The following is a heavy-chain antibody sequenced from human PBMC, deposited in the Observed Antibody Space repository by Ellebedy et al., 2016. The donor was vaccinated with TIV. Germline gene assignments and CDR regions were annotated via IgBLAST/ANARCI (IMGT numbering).Heavy chain of an antibody. J-gene: IGHJ4*02. CDR3: AIEGYSNYVGGAQPGDY. D-gene: IGHD4-11*01. CDR1: GGTFSSYA. V-gene: IGHV1-69*13. Sequence: SVKVSCXASGGTFSSYAISWVRQAPGQGLEWMGGIIPIFGTANYAQKFQGRVTITADESTSTAYMELSSLRSEDTAVYYCAIEGYSNYVGGAQPGDYWGQGTLVTVSS. CDR2: IIPIFGTA.